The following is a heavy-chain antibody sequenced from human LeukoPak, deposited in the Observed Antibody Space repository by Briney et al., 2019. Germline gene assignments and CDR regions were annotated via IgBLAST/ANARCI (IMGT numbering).Heavy chain of an antibody. V-gene: IGHV3-43*02. CDR2: ISGDGGSA. Sequence: GGSLRLSCAASGFNFHDYAMHWVRRAPGKGLEWVSLISGDGGSAYYADSMKGRFTISRDNSKDSLYLQMNSLRTEDTALYYCAKDYNPLYGDHPDYWGQGTLVTVSS. D-gene: IGHD4-17*01. CDR1: GFNFHDYA. J-gene: IGHJ4*02. CDR3: AKDYNPLYGDHPDY.